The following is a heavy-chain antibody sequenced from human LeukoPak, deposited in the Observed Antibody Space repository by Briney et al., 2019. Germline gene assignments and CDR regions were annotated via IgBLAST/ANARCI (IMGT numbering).Heavy chain of an antibody. CDR2: IRYDGSDK. CDR3: ASPMQFLEWLLFGY. V-gene: IGHV3-30*02. Sequence: EAGGSLRLSCAASGFTVSSNYMSWVRQAPGKGLEWVAFIRYDGSDKYYSNSVKGRFTISRDNSKNTLYLQMNSLRTEDTAVYYCASPMQFLEWLLFGYWGQGTLVTVSS. D-gene: IGHD3-3*01. J-gene: IGHJ4*02. CDR1: GFTVSSNY.